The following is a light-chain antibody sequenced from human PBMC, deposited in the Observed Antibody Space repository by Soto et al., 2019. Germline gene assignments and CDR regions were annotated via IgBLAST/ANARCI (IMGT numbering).Light chain of an antibody. J-gene: IGKJ4*01. CDR2: GAS. Sequence: EIVMTQSPATLSVSPGERATLSCRASQSVSSNLAWYQQKPGQAPRLLIYGASTRATGIPARFSGSGSGTEFTLTISSLQSEDFAVYDCQQYNNWPSIGGGPKVEIK. CDR1: QSVSSN. CDR3: QQYNNWPS. V-gene: IGKV3-15*01.